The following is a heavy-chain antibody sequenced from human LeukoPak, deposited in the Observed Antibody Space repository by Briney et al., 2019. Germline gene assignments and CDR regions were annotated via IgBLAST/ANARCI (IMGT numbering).Heavy chain of an antibody. CDR1: GFTFSSYA. D-gene: IGHD6-6*01. CDR3: AILYSSSPLDY. J-gene: IGHJ4*02. CDR2: ISGSGSST. Sequence: GGSLRLSCAASGFTFSSYAINWVRQAPGEGVGWVSPISGSGSSTYYADSVKGRFTISRDSSKNTLYLQMNSLRAEDTAVYYCAILYSSSPLDYWGQGTLVTVSS. V-gene: IGHV3-23*01.